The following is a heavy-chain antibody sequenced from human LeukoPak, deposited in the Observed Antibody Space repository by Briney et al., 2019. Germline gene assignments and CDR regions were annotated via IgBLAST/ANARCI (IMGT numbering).Heavy chain of an antibody. D-gene: IGHD3/OR15-3a*01. J-gene: IGHJ4*02. CDR1: GFTFSSYA. CDR2: SSGSGGTT. V-gene: IGHV3-23*01. CDR3: VKTQGGSTPRGLEN. Sequence: GGSLRLSCAASGFTFSSYAMSWARQAPGKGLEWVSGSSGSGGTTYYADSVKGRFTISRDNSKNMLYLQMSSLRADDTAVYYCVKTQGGSTPRGLENWGQGTLVTVSS.